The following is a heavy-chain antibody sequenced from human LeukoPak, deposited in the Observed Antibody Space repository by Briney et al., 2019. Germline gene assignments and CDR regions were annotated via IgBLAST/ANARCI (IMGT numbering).Heavy chain of an antibody. J-gene: IGHJ4*02. CDR1: GFTVGSYP. Sequence: PGRSLRLSCGASGFTVGSYPIHWVRQAPGKGLEWVSLISYDGSNVYYADSVKGRFTMSRDKSKNTLFLQMTSLRHEDTAVYYCAAGYGSIDYWGQGTLVTVSS. V-gene: IGHV3-30*01. CDR2: ISYDGSNV. D-gene: IGHD6-13*01. CDR3: AAGYGSIDY.